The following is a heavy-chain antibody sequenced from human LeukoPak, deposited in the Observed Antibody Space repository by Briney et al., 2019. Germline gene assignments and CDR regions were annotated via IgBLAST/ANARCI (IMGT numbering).Heavy chain of an antibody. CDR3: TLIQGWGSGSYYLDY. CDR2: VKSKNAGETT. Sequence: KPGGSLRLSCAASGLSISNDWMSWIRQAPGKGPEWVARVKSKNAGETTDYAAPVKGRFTISRDDSKNTLYLQTNSLKIEDTAVYYCTLIQGWGSGSYYLDYRGQGTLVTVSS. J-gene: IGHJ4*02. CDR1: GLSISNDW. D-gene: IGHD3-10*01. V-gene: IGHV3-15*01.